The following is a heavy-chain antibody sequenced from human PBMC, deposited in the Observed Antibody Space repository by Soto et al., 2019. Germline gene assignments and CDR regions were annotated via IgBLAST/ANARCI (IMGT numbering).Heavy chain of an antibody. V-gene: IGHV2-26*01. CDR3: ARSPPPPPRPKPHWFFDL. Sequence: QVTLKESGPVLVKPTETLTLTCTVSGFSLSNARMGVSWIRQPPGKALEWLAHIFSNDAKSYSTSLKSRLTTPKDTPKSQVVLTMTTMDPVATGTYYCARSPPPPPRPKPHWFFDLWGRGTLVTVSS. CDR1: GFSLSNARMG. CDR2: IFSNDAK. J-gene: IGHJ2*01. D-gene: IGHD1-1*01.